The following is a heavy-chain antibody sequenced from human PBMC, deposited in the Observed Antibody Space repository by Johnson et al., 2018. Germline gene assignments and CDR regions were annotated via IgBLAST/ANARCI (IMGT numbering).Heavy chain of an antibody. V-gene: IGHV3-21*01. D-gene: IGHD1-26*01. CDR3: ARTRGGSSAFGMDV. CDR2: ISNSGSAI. CDR1: GFIFSGYT. J-gene: IGHJ6*02. Sequence: EVQLVESGGGLVKPGGSLRLSCAASGFIFSGYTMNWIRQTPGKGLEWASSISNSGSAIYYPALVQGRFPISRKNAKNPLYLQMNSLSADATAVYYCARTRGGSSAFGMDVWGQGTTVTVSS.